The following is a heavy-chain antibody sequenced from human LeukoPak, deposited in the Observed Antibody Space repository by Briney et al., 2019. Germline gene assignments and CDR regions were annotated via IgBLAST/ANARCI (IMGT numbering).Heavy chain of an antibody. V-gene: IGHV3-21*01. Sequence: GGSLRLSCAASGFTFSSYSMNWVRQAPGKGLEWVSSISSSSYIYYADSVKGRFTISRDNAKNSLYLQMNSLRAEDTAVYYCARDTNKDSLYDFWSGYPTTLPFDPWGQGTLVTVSS. J-gene: IGHJ5*02. CDR1: GFTFSSYS. CDR2: ISSSSYI. CDR3: ARDTNKDSLYDFWSGYPTTLPFDP. D-gene: IGHD3-3*01.